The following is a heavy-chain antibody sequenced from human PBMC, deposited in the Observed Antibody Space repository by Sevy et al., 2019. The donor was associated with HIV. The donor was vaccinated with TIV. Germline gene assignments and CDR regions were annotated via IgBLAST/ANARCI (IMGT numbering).Heavy chain of an antibody. CDR2: IYHSGST. J-gene: IGHJ6*02. D-gene: IGHD5-18*01. Sequence: PETLSLTCAVSGYSISSGYYWGWIRQPPGKGLEWIGSIYHSGSTYYNPSLKSRVTISVDTSKNQFSLKLSSVTAADTAVYYCARVGQYSYGRHYYGMDVWGQGTTVTVSS. CDR3: ARVGQYSYGRHYYGMDV. CDR1: GYSISSGYY. V-gene: IGHV4-38-2*01.